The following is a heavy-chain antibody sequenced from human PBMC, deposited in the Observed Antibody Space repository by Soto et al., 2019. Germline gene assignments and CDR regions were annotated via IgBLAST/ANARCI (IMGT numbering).Heavy chain of an antibody. V-gene: IGHV3-21*01. CDR1: GFTFRSYN. J-gene: IGHJ4*02. CDR3: ARDNPTAPFDY. D-gene: IGHD4-17*01. Sequence: GESLKISCAASGFTFRSYNMNWVRQAPGKGLEWVSSISSSSDYIYYADSVKGRFTISRDNAKSSLYLQMNSLGAEDTAVYYCARDNPTAPFDYWGQGTLVTVSS. CDR2: ISSSSDYI.